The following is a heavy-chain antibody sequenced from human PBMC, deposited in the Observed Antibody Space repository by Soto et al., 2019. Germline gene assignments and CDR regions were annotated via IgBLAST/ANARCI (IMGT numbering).Heavy chain of an antibody. CDR3: ARGVSVTLAVQGGAPDKNYFDS. Sequence: SETLSLTCAVSGGSFSGFYWSWIRQSSGKGLEWIGEIDHSRITNHNTALKSRATMSVDTSKNQFSLKLRSVTAADTAVYYCARGVSVTLAVQGGAPDKNYFDSWSQGTLVTVSS. J-gene: IGHJ4*02. CDR1: GGSFSGFY. CDR2: IDHSRIT. V-gene: IGHV4-34*04. D-gene: IGHD1-26*01.